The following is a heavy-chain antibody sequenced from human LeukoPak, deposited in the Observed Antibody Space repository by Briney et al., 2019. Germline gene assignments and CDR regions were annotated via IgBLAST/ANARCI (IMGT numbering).Heavy chain of an antibody. J-gene: IGHJ4*02. CDR2: TNPSGSST. CDR3: ARRGFDF. D-gene: IGHD3-10*01. Sequence: ASVKVSCKASGYTFTSYYMHWVRQAPGQGLEWMGITNPSGSSTTYAQKFQGRVTMTRDTSTSTVYMELSSLRSEDTAVYFCARRGFDFWGQGTLVAVSS. V-gene: IGHV1-46*01. CDR1: GYTFTSYY.